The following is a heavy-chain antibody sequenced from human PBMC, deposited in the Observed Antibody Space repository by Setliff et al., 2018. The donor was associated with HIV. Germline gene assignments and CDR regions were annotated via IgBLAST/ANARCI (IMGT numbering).Heavy chain of an antibody. Sequence: SETLSLTCTVSGDSINNYYWSWIRQPPGKGLEWIGYVYSTGSTNSKSSLKSRVTISVDTSKNQFSPKLSSVTAADTAVYYCARVATGPESFDIWGQGTMVTVSS. J-gene: IGHJ3*02. D-gene: IGHD3-9*01. CDR3: ARVATGPESFDI. CDR2: VYSTGST. V-gene: IGHV4-59*01. CDR1: GDSINNYY.